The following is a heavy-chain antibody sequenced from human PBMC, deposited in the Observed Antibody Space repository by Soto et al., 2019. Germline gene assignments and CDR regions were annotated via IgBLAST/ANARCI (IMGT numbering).Heavy chain of an antibody. CDR3: ASEGLRLQPGGFDP. CDR2: INHSGST. V-gene: IGHV4-34*01. J-gene: IGHJ5*02. Sequence: SETLSLTCAVYGGSFSGYYWSWIRQPPGKGLEWIGEINHSGSTNYNPSLKSRVTISVETSISTAYMELSRLRSDDTAVYYCASEGLRLQPGGFDPWGQGTLVTVSS. CDR1: GGSFSGYY. D-gene: IGHD5-12*01.